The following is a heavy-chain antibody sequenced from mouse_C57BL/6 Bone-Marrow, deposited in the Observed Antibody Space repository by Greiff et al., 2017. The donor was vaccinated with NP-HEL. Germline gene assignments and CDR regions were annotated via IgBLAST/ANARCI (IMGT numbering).Heavy chain of an antibody. CDR3: ARWASYYYGY. D-gene: IGHD1-1*01. CDR1: GYTFTSYW. CDR2: IHPNSGST. V-gene: IGHV1-64*01. Sequence: QVQLQQPGAELVKPGASVKLSCKASGYTFTSYWMHWVKQRPGQGLEWIGMIHPNSGSTNYNEKFKSKATLTVDQSSSTAYRQLSSLTSEDSAVYYCARWASYYYGYWGQGTTLTVSS. J-gene: IGHJ2*01.